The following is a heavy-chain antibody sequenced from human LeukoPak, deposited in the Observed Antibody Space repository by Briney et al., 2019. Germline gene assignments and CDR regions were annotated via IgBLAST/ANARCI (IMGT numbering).Heavy chain of an antibody. CDR2: ISGDGGST. D-gene: IGHD6-19*01. CDR1: GFMFHDYA. J-gene: IGHJ4*02. CDR3: ARESESSGWYDY. V-gene: IGHV3-43*02. Sequence: GGSLGLSCAAPGFMFHDYAIHWVREAPGKGLEWVSLISGDGGSTFYADSVKGRFTISRDNSKNSLYLQMNSLRSDDTALYYCARESESSGWYDYWGQGTLVTVSS.